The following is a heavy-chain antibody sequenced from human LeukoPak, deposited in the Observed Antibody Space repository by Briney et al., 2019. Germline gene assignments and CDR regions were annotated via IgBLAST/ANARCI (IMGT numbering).Heavy chain of an antibody. CDR2: IYYSGST. CDR1: GGSISSYY. CDR3: ARHLYNSSWYYGY. Sequence: PSETLSLTCTVSGGSISSYYWSWIRQPPGKGLEWIGYIYYSGSTNYNPSLKSRVTISVDTSKNQFSLKLSSVTAADTAVYYCARHLYNSSWYYGYWGQGTLVTVSS. D-gene: IGHD6-13*01. J-gene: IGHJ4*02. V-gene: IGHV4-59*01.